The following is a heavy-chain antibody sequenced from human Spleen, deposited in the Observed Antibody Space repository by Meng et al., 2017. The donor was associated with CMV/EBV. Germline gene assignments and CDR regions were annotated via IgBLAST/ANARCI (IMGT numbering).Heavy chain of an antibody. CDR1: GFTFSSYS. D-gene: IGHD3-22*01. CDR3: TRIAHYDMSGYSYYYYGMDV. Sequence: GGSLRLSCAASGFTFSSYSMNWVRQAPGKGLEWVSSMSSGSIYIYHADSEKGRFTISRDNAKNLLYLQMNSLRAEDTAVYYCTRIAHYDMSGYSYYYYGMDVWGQGTTVTVSS. J-gene: IGHJ6*02. V-gene: IGHV3-21*06. CDR2: MSSGSIYI.